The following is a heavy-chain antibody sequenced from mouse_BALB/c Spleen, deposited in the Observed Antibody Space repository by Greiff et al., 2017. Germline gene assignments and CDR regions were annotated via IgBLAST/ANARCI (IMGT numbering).Heavy chain of an antibody. V-gene: IGHV14-1*02. J-gene: IGHJ2*01. CDR2: IDPENGNT. Sequence: VQLQPSGAELVRPGALVKLSCKASGFNIKDYYMHWVKQRPEQGLEWIGWIDPENGNTIYDPKFQGKASITADTSSNTAYLQLSSLTSEDTAVYYCARDFDYWGQGTTLTVSS. CDR1: GFNIKDYY. CDR3: ARDFDY.